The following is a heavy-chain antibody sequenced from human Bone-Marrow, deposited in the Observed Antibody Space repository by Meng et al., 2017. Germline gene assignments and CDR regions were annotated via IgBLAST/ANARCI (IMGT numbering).Heavy chain of an antibody. CDR1: GFTFDDYA. J-gene: IGHJ6*02. V-gene: IGHV3-9*01. Sequence: SLKISCAASGFTFDDYAMHWVRRAPGKGLEWVSGISWNSGSIGYADSVKGRFTISRDNAKNSLYLQMNSLRAEDTALYYCATATVTTLDSYGMDVWGQGTTVTVSS. CDR3: ATATVTTLDSYGMDV. D-gene: IGHD4-17*01. CDR2: ISWNSGSI.